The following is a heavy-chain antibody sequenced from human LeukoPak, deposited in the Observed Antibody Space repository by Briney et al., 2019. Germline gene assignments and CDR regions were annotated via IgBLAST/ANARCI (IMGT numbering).Heavy chain of an antibody. CDR3: ARATYYYDSSGYRGGYYFDY. CDR2: INHSGST. CDR1: GGSFSGYY. D-gene: IGHD3-22*01. J-gene: IGHJ4*02. Sequence: KPSETLSLTCAYGGSFSGYYWSWIRQSPGKGLEWIGEINHSGSTNYNPSLKSRVTISVDTSKNQFSLKLSSVTAADTAVYYCARATYYYDSSGYRGGYYFDYWGQGTLVTVSS. V-gene: IGHV4-34*01.